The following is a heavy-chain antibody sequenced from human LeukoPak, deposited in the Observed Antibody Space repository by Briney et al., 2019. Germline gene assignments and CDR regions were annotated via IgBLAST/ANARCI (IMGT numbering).Heavy chain of an antibody. CDR3: ATDVQTTDQEGAFDM. CDR2: IYSGGSS. Sequence: PGGSLRLSCAASEFTVSSNYMSWVRQAPGKGLEWVSIIYSGGSSYYAGSVKGRFTISRHTSKNTLYLQMNSLRAEDTAVYYCATDVQTTDQEGAFDMWGQGTMVTVSS. CDR1: EFTVSSNY. V-gene: IGHV3-53*04. J-gene: IGHJ3*02. D-gene: IGHD4-11*01.